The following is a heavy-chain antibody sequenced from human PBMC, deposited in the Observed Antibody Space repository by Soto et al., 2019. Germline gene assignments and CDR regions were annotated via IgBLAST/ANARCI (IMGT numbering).Heavy chain of an antibody. D-gene: IGHD2-15*01. V-gene: IGHV3-21*01. CDR3: SGGNTYWYFDL. J-gene: IGHJ2*01. CDR1: GFIFSSYS. Sequence: EVQLVESGGGLVQPGESLRLSCAASGFIFSSYSMNWVRQAPGKGLEWVSSISSSGGYIHYADSVKGRFTISRDSAKNSLFLQMNSLRAEDTAVYYCSGGNTYWYFDLWGRGTLVTVSS. CDR2: ISSSGGYI.